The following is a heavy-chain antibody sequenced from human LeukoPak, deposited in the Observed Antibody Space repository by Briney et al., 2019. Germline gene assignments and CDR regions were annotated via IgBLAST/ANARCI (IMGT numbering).Heavy chain of an antibody. V-gene: IGHV3-30*18. CDR3: AKFAVGATTIAY. D-gene: IGHD1-26*01. CDR1: GFTFSSYG. CDR2: ISYDGSNK. Sequence: QPGGSLRLSCAASGFTFSSYGMHWVRQAPGKGLEWVAVISYDGSNKYYADSVKGRFTIPRDNSKNTLYLQMNSLRAEDTAVYYCAKFAVGATTIAYWGQGTLVTVSS. J-gene: IGHJ4*02.